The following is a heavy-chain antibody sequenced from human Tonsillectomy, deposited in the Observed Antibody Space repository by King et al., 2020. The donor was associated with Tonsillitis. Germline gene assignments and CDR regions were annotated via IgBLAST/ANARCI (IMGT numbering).Heavy chain of an antibody. CDR3: ASDGSLVTPYNWFDP. CDR2: IYYSGST. V-gene: IGHV4-31*03. CDR1: CGSISSGGYY. J-gene: IGHJ5*02. D-gene: IGHD4-23*01. Sequence: QLQESGPGLVKPSQTLSLTCTVSCGSISSGGYYWSWIRQPPGKGLEWIGYIYYSGSTYYNPSLKSRVTISVDTSKNQFSLKLSSVTAADTAVYYCASDGSLVTPYNWFDPWGQGTLVTVSS.